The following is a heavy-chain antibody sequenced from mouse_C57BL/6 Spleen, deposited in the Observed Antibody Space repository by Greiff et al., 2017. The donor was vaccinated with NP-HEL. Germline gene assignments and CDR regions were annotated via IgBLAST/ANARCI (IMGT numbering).Heavy chain of an antibody. V-gene: IGHV6-6*01. Sequence: EVHLVESGGGLVQPGGSMKLSCAASGFTFSDAWMDWVRQSPEKGLEWVAEIRNKANNHAPYYAESVKGRFTISRDDSKSSVYLQMNSLRAEDTGIYYCTRSYGNFFFDYWGQGTTLTVSS. J-gene: IGHJ2*01. CDR1: GFTFSDAW. CDR2: IRNKANNHAP. CDR3: TRSYGNFFFDY. D-gene: IGHD2-1*01.